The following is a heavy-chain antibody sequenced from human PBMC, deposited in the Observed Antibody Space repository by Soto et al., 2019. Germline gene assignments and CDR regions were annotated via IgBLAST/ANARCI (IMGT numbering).Heavy chain of an antibody. CDR3: AKDQERITMIVVVRPGYYGMDV. Sequence: GGSLRLSCAASGFTFSSYAMSWVRQAPGKGLEWVSAISGSGGSTYCADSVKGRFTISRDNSKNTLYLQMNSLRAEDTAVYYCAKDQERITMIVVVRPGYYGMDVWGQGTTVTVSS. V-gene: IGHV3-23*01. D-gene: IGHD3-22*01. CDR1: GFTFSSYA. CDR2: ISGSGGST. J-gene: IGHJ6*02.